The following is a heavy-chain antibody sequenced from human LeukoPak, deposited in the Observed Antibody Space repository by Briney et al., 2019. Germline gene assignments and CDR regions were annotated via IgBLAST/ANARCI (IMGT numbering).Heavy chain of an antibody. V-gene: IGHV4-39*07. CDR1: GGSISSSSYS. CDR3: ARGGYQQTSTFDF. Sequence: SETLSLTCTVSGGSISSSSYSWVWIRQPPGKGLEWIGGVFYSGTTYYNPSLKSRVTISVDTSKNQFSLQLRSVTAADTAVYYCARGGYQQTSTFDFWGQGTLVTVSS. J-gene: IGHJ4*02. CDR2: VFYSGTT. D-gene: IGHD5-18*01.